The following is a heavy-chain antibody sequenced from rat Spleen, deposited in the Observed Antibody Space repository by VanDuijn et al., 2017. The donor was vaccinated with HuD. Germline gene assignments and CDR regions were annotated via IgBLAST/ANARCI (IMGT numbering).Heavy chain of an antibody. CDR3: ATGGTTVGDY. CDR1: GFTFSNYY. V-gene: IGHV5-25*01. CDR2: ISTGGGNT. J-gene: IGHJ2*01. Sequence: EVQLVESGGGLVQPGRSMKLSCAASGFTFSNYYMAWVRQAPTKGLEWVASISTGGGNTYYRDSVKGRLTIPRDNAKSTLYLQMDSLRSEDTATYYCATGGTTVGDYWGQGVMVTVSS. D-gene: IGHD1-1*01.